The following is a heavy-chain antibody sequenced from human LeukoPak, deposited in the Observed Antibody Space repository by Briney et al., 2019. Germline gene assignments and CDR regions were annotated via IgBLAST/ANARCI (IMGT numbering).Heavy chain of an antibody. J-gene: IGHJ6*02. CDR1: GGSISSGDYY. CDR2: IYYSGST. CDR3: ARDSTLAGHDGMDV. D-gene: IGHD6-19*01. V-gene: IGHV4-30-4*08. Sequence: PSETLSLTCTVSGGSISSGDYYWSWIRQPPGKGLEWIGYIYYSGSTYYNPSLKSRVTISVDTSKNQFSLKLSSVTAADTAVYYCARDSTLAGHDGMDVWGQGTTVTVSS.